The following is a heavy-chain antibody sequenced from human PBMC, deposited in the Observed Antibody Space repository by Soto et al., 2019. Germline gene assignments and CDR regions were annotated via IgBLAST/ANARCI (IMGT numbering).Heavy chain of an antibody. V-gene: IGHV1-3*01. Sequence: ASVKVSCKASGYTFTSYAMHWVRQSPGQRLEWMGWINACNGNTKYAQKFEDRVTMTTATSTNTAFLELRSLKSDDTAIYYCARDRLRGYDSSGFYSWGQGTMVTVSS. D-gene: IGHD3-22*01. J-gene: IGHJ4*02. CDR3: ARDRLRGYDSSGFYS. CDR2: INACNGNT. CDR1: GYTFTSYA.